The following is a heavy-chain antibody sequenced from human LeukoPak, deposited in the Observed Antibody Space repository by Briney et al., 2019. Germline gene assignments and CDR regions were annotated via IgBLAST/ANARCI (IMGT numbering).Heavy chain of an antibody. V-gene: IGHV4-4*07. CDR3: ARDKRVAVAGTYIYYYYMDV. CDR1: GGSISSYY. Sequence: SETLSLTCTVSGGSISSYYWSWLRQPAGKGLEWIGRIYISGSGSTNYNPSLKSRVTMSVDTSKNQVSLKLSSVTAADTAVYYCARDKRVAVAGTYIYYYYMDVWGNGTTVTISS. D-gene: IGHD6-19*01. CDR2: IYISGSGST. J-gene: IGHJ6*03.